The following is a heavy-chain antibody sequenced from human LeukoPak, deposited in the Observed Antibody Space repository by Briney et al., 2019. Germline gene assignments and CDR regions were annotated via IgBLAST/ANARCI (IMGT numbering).Heavy chain of an antibody. J-gene: IGHJ3*02. Sequence: PGGSLRLSCAASGFTFDNYAMHWVRQPPGKGLEWVSLISGDGGSTYYADSVNGRFTISRDNSKNALYLQMNSLRTEGTAFYDCAKDQDPPELTAIPSGAVDICGQGTMVTVSS. V-gene: IGHV3-43*02. CDR1: GFTFDNYA. CDR2: ISGDGGST. D-gene: IGHD2-21*02. CDR3: AKDQDPPELTAIPSGAVDI.